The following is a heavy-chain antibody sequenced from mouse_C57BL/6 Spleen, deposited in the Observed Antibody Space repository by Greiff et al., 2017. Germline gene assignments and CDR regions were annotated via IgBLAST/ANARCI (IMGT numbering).Heavy chain of an antibody. J-gene: IGHJ1*03. CDR3: ARYYGSTNWYFDV. Sequence: EVKLLESGGGLVKPGGSLKLSCAASGFTFSDYGMHWVRQAPEKGLEWVAYISSGSSTIYYADTVKGRFTISRDNAKNTLFLQMTSLRSEDTAMYYCARYYGSTNWYFDVWGTGTTVTVSS. CDR2: ISSGSSTI. CDR1: GFTFSDYG. V-gene: IGHV5-17*01. D-gene: IGHD1-1*01.